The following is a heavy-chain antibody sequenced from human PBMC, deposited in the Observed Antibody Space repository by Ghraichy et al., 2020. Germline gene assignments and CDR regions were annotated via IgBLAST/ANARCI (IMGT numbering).Heavy chain of an antibody. CDR3: ASDGTIFGVVTSDAFDM. D-gene: IGHD3-3*01. V-gene: IGHV3-11*01. Sequence: LSLTCAASGFTFSDYYMSWIRQAPGKGLEWVSYISSSGSTIYYADSVKGRFTISRDNAKNSLYLQMNSLRAEDTAVYYCASDGTIFGVVTSDAFDMWGQGTMVTVSS. CDR1: GFTFSDYY. J-gene: IGHJ3*02. CDR2: ISSSGSTI.